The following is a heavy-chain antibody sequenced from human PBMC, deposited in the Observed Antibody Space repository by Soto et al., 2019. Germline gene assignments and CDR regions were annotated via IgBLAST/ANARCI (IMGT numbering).Heavy chain of an antibody. J-gene: IGHJ4*02. CDR1: GFSLSSSGVG. CDR2: IYWDNYK. CDR3: ARFMRSGTLGVFDY. D-gene: IGHD6-13*01. V-gene: IGHV2-5*02. Sequence: QITLKESGPTLVKPTQTLTLTCTFSGFSLSSSGVGVGWIRQPPGKALEWLALIYWDNYKQYSPSLKNRFTITKDTSKNQLLLTMTNIEPLDTGTYYCARFMRSGTLGVFDYWGQGTLVTVSS.